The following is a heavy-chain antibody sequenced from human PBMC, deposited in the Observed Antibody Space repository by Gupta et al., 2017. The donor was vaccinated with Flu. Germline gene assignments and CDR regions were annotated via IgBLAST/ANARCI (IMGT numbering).Heavy chain of an antibody. CDR1: GFTFSSYA. CDR2: ISGSGGST. Sequence: EVQLLESGGGLVQPGGSLRLSCAASGFTFSSYAMGWVRQAPGKGLEWVSAISGSGGSTYYADSVKGRFTISRNNSKNTLYLQMNSLRAEDTAVYYCARNKMIEMATEYYFDYWGQGTLVTVSS. J-gene: IGHJ4*02. D-gene: IGHD5-24*01. CDR3: ARNKMIEMATEYYFDY. V-gene: IGHV3-23*01.